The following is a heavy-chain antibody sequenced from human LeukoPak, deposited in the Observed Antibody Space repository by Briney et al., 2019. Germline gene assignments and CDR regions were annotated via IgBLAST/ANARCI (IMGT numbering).Heavy chain of an antibody. CDR1: GFTFTNYR. CDR2: IEPDGSKT. D-gene: IGHD1-20*01. V-gene: IGHV3-7*01. Sequence: PGGSLRLSCAASGFTFTNYRMSWVRQAPGKGLEWVANIEPDGSKTYYVGSVRGRFTISRDNAKNLLYLHMNSLRAEDTAVYYCARITGPFDYWGQGTLVTVSS. J-gene: IGHJ4*02. CDR3: ARITGPFDY.